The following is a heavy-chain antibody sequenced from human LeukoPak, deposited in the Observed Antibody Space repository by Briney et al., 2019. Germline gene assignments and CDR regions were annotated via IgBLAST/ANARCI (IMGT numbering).Heavy chain of an antibody. V-gene: IGHV3-21*01. CDR3: ARMSSYGDFSDY. CDR1: GFTFSSYS. CDR2: ISSSSSYI. D-gene: IGHD4-17*01. Sequence: GGSLRLSCAASGFTFSSYSMNWVRQAPGKGLEWASSISSSSSYIYYADSVKGRFTISRDNSKNTVYLQMNSLRGDDTAVYYCARMSSYGDFSDYWGQGTLVTVSS. J-gene: IGHJ4*02.